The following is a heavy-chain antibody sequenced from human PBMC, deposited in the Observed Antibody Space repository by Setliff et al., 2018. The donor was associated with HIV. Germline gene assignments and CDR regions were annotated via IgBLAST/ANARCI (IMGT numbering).Heavy chain of an antibody. CDR1: GGSISSFY. CDR2: INSSGRT. V-gene: IGHV4-4*09. Sequence: PSETLSLTCTVSGGSISSFYWSRIRQPPGKGPEWIGYINSSGRTNYNPSLKGRVTISLDTSKNRFSLKLNSVTAADTAVYYCARRFGEVYDWIDPWGQGTLVTV. CDR3: ARRFGEVYDWIDP. D-gene: IGHD3-10*01. J-gene: IGHJ5*02.